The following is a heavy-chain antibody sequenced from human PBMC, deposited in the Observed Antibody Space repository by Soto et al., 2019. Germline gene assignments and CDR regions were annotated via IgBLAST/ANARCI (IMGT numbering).Heavy chain of an antibody. D-gene: IGHD6-19*01. J-gene: IGHJ6*02. Sequence: TLSLTCAVYGGSFSGYYWSWIRQHPGKGLEWIGYIYYSGSTYYNPSLKSRVTISVDTSKDQFSLKLSSVTAADTAVYYCARDFTDSSGPTLGMGVWGQGTTVTVSS. CDR3: ARDFTDSSGPTLGMGV. V-gene: IGHV4-31*11. CDR2: IYYSGST. CDR1: GGSFSGYY.